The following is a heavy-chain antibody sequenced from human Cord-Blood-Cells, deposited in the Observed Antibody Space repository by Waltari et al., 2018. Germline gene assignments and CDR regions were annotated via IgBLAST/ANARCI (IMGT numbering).Heavy chain of an antibody. V-gene: IGHV1-2*02. D-gene: IGHD6-19*01. CDR3: ARAERAGRSSGPDY. J-gene: IGHJ4*02. CDR1: GYTFTGDY. CDR2: INTNSGGT. Sequence: QVQLVQSGAAVKQPGASVKGSCKASGYTFTGDYMHWVRPAPGQGLEWMGWINTNSGGTNYAQKFKGRVTMTRDTSISTAYMELSRLRSDDTAVYYCARAERAGRSSGPDYWGQGTLVTVSS.